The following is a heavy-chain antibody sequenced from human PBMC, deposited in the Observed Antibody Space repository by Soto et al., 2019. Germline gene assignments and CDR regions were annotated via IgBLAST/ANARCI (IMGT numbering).Heavy chain of an antibody. Sequence: XESLSLTCTVCGGSFSSGSYYWSWIRQPPGKGLEWIGYIYYSGSTNYNPSLKSRVTISVDTSKNQFSLKLSSVTAADTAVYYCARRGYCSGGSCYCDYWGQGTLVTVSA. V-gene: IGHV4-61*01. CDR1: GGSFSSGSYY. CDR2: IYYSGST. CDR3: ARRGYCSGGSCYCDY. D-gene: IGHD2-15*01. J-gene: IGHJ4*02.